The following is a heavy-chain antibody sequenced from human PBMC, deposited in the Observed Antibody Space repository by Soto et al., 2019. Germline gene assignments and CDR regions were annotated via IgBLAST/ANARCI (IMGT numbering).Heavy chain of an antibody. J-gene: IGHJ3*02. CDR1: GFTFSDYY. D-gene: IGHD5-12*01. V-gene: IGHV3-11*01. CDR3: ARARRWLRFVDAFDI. Sequence: GGSLRLSCAASGFTFSDYYMSWIRQAPGKGLEWVSYISSSGSTIYYADSVKGRFTISRDNAKNSLYLQMNSLRAEDTAVYYCARARRWLRFVDAFDIWGQGTMVTVSS. CDR2: ISSSGSTI.